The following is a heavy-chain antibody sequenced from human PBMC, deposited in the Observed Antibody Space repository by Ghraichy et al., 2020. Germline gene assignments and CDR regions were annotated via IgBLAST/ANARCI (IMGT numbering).Heavy chain of an antibody. Sequence: GGSLRLSCEGSGFSFSTYWMGWVRQAPGKGLEWVVNIKLDGSEKYYGDSVKGRFTISRDNAKNSLYLQMKSLRAEDTAVYYCTVPAYYYGSGKYGDVFDIWGQGTMVTVSS. CDR3: TVPAYYYGSGKYGDVFDI. V-gene: IGHV3-7*03. D-gene: IGHD3-10*01. CDR1: GFSFSTYW. J-gene: IGHJ3*02. CDR2: IKLDGSEK.